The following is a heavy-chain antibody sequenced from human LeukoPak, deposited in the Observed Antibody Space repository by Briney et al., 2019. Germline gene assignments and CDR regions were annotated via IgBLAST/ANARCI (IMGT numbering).Heavy chain of an antibody. Sequence: GSLRLSCAASGFTFSSYGMHWVRQAPGKGLEWVAVIWYDGSNKYYADSVKGRFTISRDNSKNTLYLQMNSLRAEDTAVYYCARAVDTAMVINYWGRGTLVTVSS. J-gene: IGHJ4*02. CDR3: ARAVDTAMVINY. V-gene: IGHV3-33*01. CDR2: IWYDGSNK. CDR1: GFTFSSYG. D-gene: IGHD5-18*01.